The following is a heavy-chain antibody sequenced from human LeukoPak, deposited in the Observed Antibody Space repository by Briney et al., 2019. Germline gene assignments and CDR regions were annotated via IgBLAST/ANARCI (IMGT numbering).Heavy chain of an antibody. D-gene: IGHD3-22*01. CDR3: ARDAGDYYDSSGQTNSFDY. V-gene: IGHV3-48*01. CDR2: ISSSSSTI. Sequence: GSLRLSCAASGFTFSSYSMNWVRQDPGKGLEWVSYISSSSSTIYYADSVKGRFTISRDNAKNSLYLQMNSPRAEDTAVYYCARDAGDYYDSSGQTNSFDYWGQGTLVTVSS. CDR1: GFTFSSYS. J-gene: IGHJ4*02.